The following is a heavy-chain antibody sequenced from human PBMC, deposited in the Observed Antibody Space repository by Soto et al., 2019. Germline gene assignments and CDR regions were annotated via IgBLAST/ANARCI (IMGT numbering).Heavy chain of an antibody. J-gene: IGHJ4*02. V-gene: IGHV4-30-4*01. CDR2: IYHSGSS. Sequence: PSETLSLTCTVSGGSLSSGTYYWSWIRQPPGKGLEWIGYIYHSGSSQSNPSLKGRVTISIDTSKNQFSLELRSVTAADTAVYYCARDLLDTTVDYYFDSWGPGRLVTVSS. CDR1: GGSLSSGTYY. D-gene: IGHD4-17*01. CDR3: ARDLLDTTVDYYFDS.